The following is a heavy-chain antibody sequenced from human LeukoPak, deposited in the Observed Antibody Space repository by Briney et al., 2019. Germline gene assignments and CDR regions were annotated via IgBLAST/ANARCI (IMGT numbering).Heavy chain of an antibody. CDR3: ARVHVGASFGAFDI. D-gene: IGHD1-26*01. CDR2: ITGSATY. Sequence: GRSLRLSCAASGFSFSRYSMNWVRQAPGKGLEWVSSITGSATYADSVKGRFTISRDNAKNSLYLQMNSLRAEDTAVYYCARVHVGASFGAFDIWGQGTAVTVSS. J-gene: IGHJ3*02. CDR1: GFSFSRYS. V-gene: IGHV3-21*01.